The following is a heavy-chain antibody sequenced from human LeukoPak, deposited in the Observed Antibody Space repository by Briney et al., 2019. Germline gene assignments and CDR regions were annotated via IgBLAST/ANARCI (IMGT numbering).Heavy chain of an antibody. D-gene: IGHD2-2*01. Sequence: GEFLKISCKGSGYSFTCYWIGWVRQMPGKGVEWMGIIYPGDSDTRYSPSFQGHVTISADKSISTAYLQWSSLKASDTAMHYCARIGCSSTSCYGPRSCFGPWGQGTLVTVSS. CDR3: ARIGCSSTSCYGPRSCFGP. J-gene: IGHJ5*02. CDR2: IYPGDSDT. V-gene: IGHV5-51*01. CDR1: GYSFTCYW.